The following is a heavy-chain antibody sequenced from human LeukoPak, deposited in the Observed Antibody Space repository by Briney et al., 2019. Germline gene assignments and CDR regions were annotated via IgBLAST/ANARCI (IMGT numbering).Heavy chain of an antibody. CDR1: GGSISSGGYS. D-gene: IGHD1-26*01. J-gene: IGHJ4*02. Sequence: SQTLSLTCAVSGGSISSGGYSWSWIRQPPGKGLEWIGYIYHSGSTYYNPSLKSRVTISVDRSKNQFPLKLSSVTAADTAVYYCAILRRGVGATPLDYWGQGTLVTVSS. CDR2: IYHSGST. CDR3: AILRRGVGATPLDY. V-gene: IGHV4-30-2*01.